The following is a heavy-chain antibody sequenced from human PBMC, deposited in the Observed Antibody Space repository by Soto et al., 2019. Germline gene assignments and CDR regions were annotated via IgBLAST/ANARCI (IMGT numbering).Heavy chain of an antibody. CDR2: MNPNSGNT. D-gene: IGHD3-22*01. CDR3: ARTTYYYDSSGYSPEPNNDY. J-gene: IGHJ4*02. Sequence: ASVKVSCKASGYTFTSYDINWVRQATGQGLEWMGWMNPNSGNTGYAQKFQGRVTMTRNTSISTAYMELSSLRSVDTATYYCARTTYYYDSSGYSPEPNNDYWGQGTLVTVSS. CDR1: GYTFTSYD. V-gene: IGHV1-8*01.